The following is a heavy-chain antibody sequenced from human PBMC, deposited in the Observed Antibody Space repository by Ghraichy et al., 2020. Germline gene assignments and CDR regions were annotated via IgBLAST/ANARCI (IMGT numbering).Heavy chain of an antibody. V-gene: IGHV4-59*01. CDR1: GGSISSYY. CDR3: ARDRSSSWSGYYYYGMDV. Sequence: SETLSLTCTVSGGSISSYYWSWIRQPPGKGLEWIGYIYYSGSTNYNPSLKSRVTISVDTSKNQFSLKLSSVTAADTAVYYCARDRSSSWSGYYYYGMDVWGQGTTVTVSS. D-gene: IGHD6-13*01. J-gene: IGHJ6*02. CDR2: IYYSGST.